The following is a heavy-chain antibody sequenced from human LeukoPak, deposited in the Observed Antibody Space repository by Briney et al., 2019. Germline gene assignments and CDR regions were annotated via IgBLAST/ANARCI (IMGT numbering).Heavy chain of an antibody. CDR1: GGSISSHY. J-gene: IGHJ5*02. Sequence: SETLSLTCSVSGGSISSHYWSWIRQPPGEGLEWIGYIYYSGSTKYNPSLKSRVTISVDTSKNQFSLKLSSVTAADTAVYYCARGGTTVTPGLLWFDPWGQGTLVTVSS. D-gene: IGHD4-17*01. CDR3: ARGGTTVTPGLLWFDP. CDR2: IYYSGST. V-gene: IGHV4-59*11.